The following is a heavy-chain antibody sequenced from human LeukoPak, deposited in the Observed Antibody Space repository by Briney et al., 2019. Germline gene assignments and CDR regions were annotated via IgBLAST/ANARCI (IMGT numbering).Heavy chain of an antibody. CDR2: INHSGST. D-gene: IGHD3-3*01. CDR3: ARTQSYYDFWSGYLKS. Sequence: SETLSLTCAVYGGSFSGYYWSWIRQPSGKGLEWIGEINHSGSTNYNPSLKSRVTISVDTSKNQFSLKLSSVTAADTAVYYCARTQSYYDFWSGYLKSWGQGTLVTVSS. CDR1: GGSFSGYY. V-gene: IGHV4-34*01. J-gene: IGHJ4*02.